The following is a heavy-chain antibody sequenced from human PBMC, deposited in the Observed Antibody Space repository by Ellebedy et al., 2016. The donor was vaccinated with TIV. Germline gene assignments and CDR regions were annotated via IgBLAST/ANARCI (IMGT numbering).Heavy chain of an antibody. CDR3: ARDYSWAFDY. D-gene: IGHD4-11*01. J-gene: IGHJ4*02. CDR2: VGGGRRPT. V-gene: IGHV3-48*02. Sequence: GESLKISCAASGCTFTEYSMNWVRQAPGKGLEWIAYVGGGRRPTSYAESVQGRFSISRDDAQKSIFLQMSGLRDEDTAVYYCARDYSWAFDYWGQGVLVTVSS. CDR1: GCTFTEYS.